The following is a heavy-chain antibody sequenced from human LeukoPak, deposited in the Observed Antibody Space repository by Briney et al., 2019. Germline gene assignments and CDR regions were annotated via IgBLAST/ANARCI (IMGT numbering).Heavy chain of an antibody. Sequence: SETLSLTCAVYGGSFSGYYWSWIRQPPGKGLEWIGEINQSGSTNYNPPLKSRVTISVATSKNQFSLKLSSVTAADTAVYYCASGRLGQCSRTNCYDDDFDIWGQGTMVTVSS. J-gene: IGHJ3*02. CDR1: GGSFSGYY. CDR2: INQSGST. D-gene: IGHD2-2*01. V-gene: IGHV4-34*01. CDR3: ASGRLGQCSRTNCYDDDFDI.